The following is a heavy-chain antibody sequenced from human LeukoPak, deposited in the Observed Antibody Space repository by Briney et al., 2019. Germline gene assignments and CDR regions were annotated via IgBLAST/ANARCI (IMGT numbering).Heavy chain of an antibody. J-gene: IGHJ4*02. CDR3: ARLWDSSSSRHFDY. D-gene: IGHD6-6*01. CDR2: INSDESNT. CDR1: GFAFSTYW. V-gene: IGHV3-74*01. Sequence: GGSLRLSCAASGFAFSTYWMHWVRQAPGKGLGWVSHINSDESNTNYADSVKGRFTNSRDNAKNTLYLQMNNLRAEDTAVYFCARLWDSSSSRHFDYWGQGTLVTVSS.